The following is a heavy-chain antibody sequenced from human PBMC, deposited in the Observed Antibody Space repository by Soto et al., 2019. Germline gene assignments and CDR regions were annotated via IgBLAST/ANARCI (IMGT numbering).Heavy chain of an antibody. V-gene: IGHV1-69*01. J-gene: IGHJ5*02. D-gene: IGHD2-15*01. CDR3: ARGRDCSGGSCYRTAFDP. CDR1: GGTFSSYA. CDR2: IIPIFGTA. Sequence: QVQLVQSGAEVKKPGSSVKVSCTASGGTFSSYAISWVRQAPGQGLEWMGGIIPIFGTANYAQKFQGRVTITADESTSTAYMELSSLRSEDTAVYYCARGRDCSGGSCYRTAFDPWGQGTLVTVSS.